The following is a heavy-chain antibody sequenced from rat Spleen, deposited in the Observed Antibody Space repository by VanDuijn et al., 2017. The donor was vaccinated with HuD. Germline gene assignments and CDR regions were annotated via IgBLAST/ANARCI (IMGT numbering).Heavy chain of an antibody. CDR1: GFSITSAYR. V-gene: IGHV3-3*01. D-gene: IGHD1-1*01. Sequence: EVQLQESGPGLVKPSQSLSLTCSVTGFSITSAYRWNWIRKFPGNKLEWMGYVNSAGTPNYNPSLKSRISITRDTSKNQFFLQVNSVTSEDSATYYCARSEGAHYYLPFADWGQGSLVTVSS. J-gene: IGHJ3*01. CDR2: VNSAGTP. CDR3: ARSEGAHYYLPFAD.